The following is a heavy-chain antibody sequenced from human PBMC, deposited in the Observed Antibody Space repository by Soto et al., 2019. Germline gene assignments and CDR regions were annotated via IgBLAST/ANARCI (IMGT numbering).Heavy chain of an antibody. CDR3: AKVAPFILGSPF. J-gene: IGHJ4*02. V-gene: IGHV3-23*01. CDR1: GFTFSSYA. CDR2: ISGSGGST. D-gene: IGHD2-21*01. Sequence: PGGSLRLSCAASGFTFSSYAMSWVRQAPGKGLEWVSAISGSGGSTYYADSVKGRFTISRDNAKNSLFLEMNNLTADDAGVYYCAKVAPFILGSPFWGQGTLVTVS.